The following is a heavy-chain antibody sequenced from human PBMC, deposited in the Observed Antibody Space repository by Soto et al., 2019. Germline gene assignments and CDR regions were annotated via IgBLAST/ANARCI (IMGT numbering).Heavy chain of an antibody. J-gene: IGHJ1*01. CDR1: GFTFTNSW. CDR2: IKRKTDDGTT. CDR3: TTARGTYVAEYFKX. Sequence: GGSLRLSFVASGFTFTNSWMSWVRQAPGKGLEWVVRIKRKTDDGTTNYAAPVKGRLTSSRDDSKNTLYLEVNSLKTEDTAVYYCTTARGTYVAEYFKXWGPATLFTVSX. V-gene: IGHV3-15*01. D-gene: IGHD3-16*01.